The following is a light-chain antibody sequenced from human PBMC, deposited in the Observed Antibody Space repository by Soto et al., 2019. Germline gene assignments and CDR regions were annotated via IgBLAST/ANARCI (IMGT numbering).Light chain of an antibody. CDR2: WAS. J-gene: IGKJ2*03. CDR3: HQYRLAPYS. Sequence: DFVMTQSPDSLAVSLGERATINCKSSQSVLHSSNNKNYLAWYQQKPGQPPKLLIYWASTRGSGVPDRFSGSGSGTDFTLTISSLQAEVVAVYYCHQYRLAPYSFGQGTKLDIK. V-gene: IGKV4-1*01. CDR1: QSVLHSSNNKNY.